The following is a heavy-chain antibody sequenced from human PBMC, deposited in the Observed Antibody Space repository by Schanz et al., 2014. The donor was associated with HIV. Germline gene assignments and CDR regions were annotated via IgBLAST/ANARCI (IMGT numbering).Heavy chain of an antibody. CDR3: ARDLGYCSSTSCSNYGMDV. D-gene: IGHD2-2*01. CDR1: GGSISGHY. J-gene: IGHJ6*02. V-gene: IGHV4-59*06. Sequence: QVQLQESGPGLVKPSETLSLTCTVSGGSISGHYWSWIRQSAGKALEWIGYIYYSGSTYYNPSLKSRVTISVDTSKNQFSLKLSSVTAADTAVYYCARDLGYCSSTSCSNYGMDVWGQGTTVTVSS. CDR2: IYYSGST.